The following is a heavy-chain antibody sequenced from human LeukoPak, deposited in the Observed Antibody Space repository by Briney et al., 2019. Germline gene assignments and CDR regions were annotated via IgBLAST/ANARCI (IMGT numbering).Heavy chain of an antibody. CDR3: ARSKAGSGNYSDYFDY. CDR1: GGSISSYY. CDR2: IYYSGST. V-gene: IGHV4-59*12. J-gene: IGHJ4*02. D-gene: IGHD3-10*01. Sequence: SETLSLTCTVSGGSISSYYWSWIRQPPGKGLEWIGYIYYSGSTNYNPSLKSRVTISVDTSKNQFSLKLSSVTAADTAVYYCARSKAGSGNYSDYFDYWGQGTLVTVSS.